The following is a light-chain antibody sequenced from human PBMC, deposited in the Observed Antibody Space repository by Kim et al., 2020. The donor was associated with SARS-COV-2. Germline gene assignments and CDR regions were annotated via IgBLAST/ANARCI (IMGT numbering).Light chain of an antibody. V-gene: IGLV3-21*04. CDR1: KS. CDR3: QVWDKSSDQYV. Sequence: KSVHWYQLKPGQAPVMVIYYDSDRPSGIPDRFSGSNSGNAATLIISRVEAGDEADYYCQVWDKSSDQYVFGVGTKVTVL. J-gene: IGLJ1*01. CDR2: YDS.